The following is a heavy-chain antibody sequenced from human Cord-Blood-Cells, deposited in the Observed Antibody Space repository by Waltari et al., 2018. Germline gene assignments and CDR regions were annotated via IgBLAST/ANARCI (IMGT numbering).Heavy chain of an antibody. Sequence: EVQLLESGGGLVQPGGSLRLSCAASGFTFSSYAMSWVRQAPGEGLEWVSSMSGSGGSTDYADSVKGRFTISRDNSKNTLYLQMNSLRAEDTAVYYCAKARGGDYFDYWGQGTLVTVSS. J-gene: IGHJ4*02. D-gene: IGHD3-16*01. CDR3: AKARGGDYFDY. CDR1: GFTFSSYA. V-gene: IGHV3-23*01. CDR2: MSGSGGST.